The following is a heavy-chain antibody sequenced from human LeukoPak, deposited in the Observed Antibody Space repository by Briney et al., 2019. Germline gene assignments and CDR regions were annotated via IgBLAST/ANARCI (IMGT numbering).Heavy chain of an antibody. V-gene: IGHV3-23*01. Sequence: GGSLRLSCAASGLTFSTYAMSWVRQAPGRGLEWVSAINSGGGNTYYADSVKGRFTISRDNSRNTLYLQMNSLRAEDTAIYYCARDQNHYGDLGFDCWGQGTLVTVSS. CDR3: ARDQNHYGDLGFDC. J-gene: IGHJ4*02. CDR1: GLTFSTYA. CDR2: INSGGGNT. D-gene: IGHD4-17*01.